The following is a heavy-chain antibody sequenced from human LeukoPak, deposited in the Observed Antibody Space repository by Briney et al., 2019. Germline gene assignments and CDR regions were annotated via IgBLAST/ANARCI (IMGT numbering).Heavy chain of an antibody. Sequence: GGSLRLSCAASGFTFNTYSMNWVRQAPGKGLEWVSSISSSSSHIYYADSVKGRFTISRDNAKNSLYLQMNSLRAEDTAVYYCAELGIAMIGGVWGKGTTVTISS. CDR3: AELGIAMIGGV. V-gene: IGHV3-21*01. J-gene: IGHJ6*04. D-gene: IGHD3-10*02. CDR1: GFTFNTYS. CDR2: ISSSSSHI.